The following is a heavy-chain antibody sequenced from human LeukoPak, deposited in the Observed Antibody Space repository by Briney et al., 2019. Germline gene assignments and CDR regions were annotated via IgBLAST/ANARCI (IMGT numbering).Heavy chain of an antibody. CDR3: GRGARAAFDI. Sequence: GESLKISCKGSGDSFTNYWIGWVRQMPGKGLEWMGIIYPGDSDIRYSPSFQGQVTISVDKSMSTAYLQWSSLKASDTAMYYCGRGARAAFDIWGQGTMVTVSS. D-gene: IGHD1-26*01. V-gene: IGHV5-51*01. J-gene: IGHJ3*02. CDR2: IYPGDSDI. CDR1: GDSFTNYW.